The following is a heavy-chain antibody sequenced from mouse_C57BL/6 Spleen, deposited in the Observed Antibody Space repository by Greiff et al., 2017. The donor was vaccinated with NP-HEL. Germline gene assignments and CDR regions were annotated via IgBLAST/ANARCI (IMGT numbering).Heavy chain of an antibody. CDR3: AREYYGSHPYWYFDV. Sequence: HVQLQQPGAELVRPGTSVKLSCKASGYTFTSYWMHWVKQRPGQGLEWIGVIDPSDSYTNYNQKFKGKATLTVDTSSSTAYMQISSMTSEDSAVYYCAREYYGSHPYWYFDVWGTGTTVTVSS. V-gene: IGHV1-59*01. CDR1: GYTFTSYW. D-gene: IGHD1-1*01. J-gene: IGHJ1*03. CDR2: IDPSDSYT.